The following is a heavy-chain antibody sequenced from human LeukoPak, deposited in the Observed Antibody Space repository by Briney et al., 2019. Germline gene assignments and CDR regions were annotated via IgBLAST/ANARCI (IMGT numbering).Heavy chain of an antibody. CDR2: ISTDSLNT. CDR3: AKHTYSGWYYGY. V-gene: IGHV3-23*01. D-gene: IGHD6-19*01. J-gene: IGHJ4*02. CDR1: GFTFSSNA. Sequence: PGGSLRLSCAASGFTFSSNARSWVRQAPGQGLKWVSTISTDSLNTYYADSVKGRFTISRDNSKSTLYLQMNSLRTEDTAIYYCAKHTYSGWYYGYWSQGTLVTVSS.